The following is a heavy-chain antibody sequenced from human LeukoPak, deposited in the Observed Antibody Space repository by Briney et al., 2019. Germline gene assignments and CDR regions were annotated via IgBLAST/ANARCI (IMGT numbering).Heavy chain of an antibody. Sequence: GGSLRLSCAASGFTFSNYSMNWVRQAPGKGLEWVSSISSRSTYIYHADSVKGRFTISRDNAKNSLYLQMNSLRAEDTAVYFCAKSTRAVMAMMDVWGKGTTVTVSS. CDR1: GFTFSNYS. D-gene: IGHD3-16*01. CDR2: ISSRSTYI. V-gene: IGHV3-21*01. J-gene: IGHJ6*04. CDR3: AKSTRAVMAMMDV.